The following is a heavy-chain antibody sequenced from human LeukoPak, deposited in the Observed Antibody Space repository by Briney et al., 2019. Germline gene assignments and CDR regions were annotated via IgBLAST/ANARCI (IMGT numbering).Heavy chain of an antibody. CDR3: ARLYGDYVHFDI. CDR2: ISSSSSYI. CDR1: GFTFSSYS. V-gene: IGHV3-21*01. D-gene: IGHD4-17*01. Sequence: GGSLRLSCAASGFTFSSYSMNWVRQAPGKGLEWVSSISSSSSYIYYADSVKGRFTISRDNAKNSLYLQMNSLRAEDTAVYYCARLYGDYVHFDIWGQGTMVTVSS. J-gene: IGHJ3*02.